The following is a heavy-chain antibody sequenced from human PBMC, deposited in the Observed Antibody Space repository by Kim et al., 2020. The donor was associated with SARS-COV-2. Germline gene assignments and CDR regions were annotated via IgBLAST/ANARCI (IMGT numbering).Heavy chain of an antibody. J-gene: IGHJ6*02. CDR1: GFTFSSYA. D-gene: IGHD6-13*01. CDR2: ISGSGGST. Sequence: GGSLRLSCTASGFTFSSYAMSWVRQAPGKGLEWVSAISGSGGSTYYADSVKGRFTISRDNSKNTLYLQMNSLRAEDTAVYYCAKDLVAAAGPIRAYYYYGMDVWGQGTTVTVSS. V-gene: IGHV3-23*01. CDR3: AKDLVAAAGPIRAYYYYGMDV.